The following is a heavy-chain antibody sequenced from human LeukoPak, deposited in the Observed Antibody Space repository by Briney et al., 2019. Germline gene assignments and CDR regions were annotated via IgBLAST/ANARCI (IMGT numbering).Heavy chain of an antibody. CDR3: ARDLGHTGYDLYDY. CDR1: GINFRGYW. V-gene: IGHV3-7*01. Sequence: GGSLRLSCAVSGINFRGYWMAWVRQAPGKGLEWVANMKQDGSEKYYVDSVKGRFTISRDNAKNSLYLEMNSLRVEDTAVYYCARDLGHTGYDLYDYWGQGPWSPSP. CDR2: MKQDGSEK. D-gene: IGHD5-12*01. J-gene: IGHJ4*02.